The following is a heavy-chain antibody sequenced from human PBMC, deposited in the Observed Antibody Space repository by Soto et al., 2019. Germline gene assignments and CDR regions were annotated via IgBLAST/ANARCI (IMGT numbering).Heavy chain of an antibody. CDR3: ARDSSGYYRFDY. CDR1: GGSITSGGYY. CDR2: IHHSGST. Sequence: PSETLSLTCTVSGGSITSGGYYWSWVRQHAGEGPEWIGYIHHSGSTRYIPSLKSRVSISVDTSKNQFSLKVTSVTAADAAIYFCARDSSGYYRFDYWGRGILVTVSS. D-gene: IGHD3-22*01. J-gene: IGHJ4*01. V-gene: IGHV4-31*03.